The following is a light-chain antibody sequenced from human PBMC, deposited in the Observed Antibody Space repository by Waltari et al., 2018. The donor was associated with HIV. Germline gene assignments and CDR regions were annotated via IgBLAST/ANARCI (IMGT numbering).Light chain of an antibody. CDR3: AAWDDSLNALV. CDR1: SSNIGSKT. J-gene: IGLJ3*02. CDR2: SNN. V-gene: IGLV1-44*01. Sequence: QSVLTQPPSASGTPGQRVTTSCSGSSSNIGSKTVNWYQQLPGTAPKLLIYSNNQWPSGVPDRFSGSKSGTSASLAISGLQSEDEADYYCAAWDDSLNALVFGGGTKLTVL.